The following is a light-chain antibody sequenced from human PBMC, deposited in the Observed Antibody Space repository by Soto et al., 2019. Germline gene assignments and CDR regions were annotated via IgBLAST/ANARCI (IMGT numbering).Light chain of an antibody. CDR3: QESYNTLTFT. CDR2: AAS. V-gene: IGKV1-39*01. Sequence: DIQMTQSPSSLSASVGDRVTITCRASQSISNYLNWYQQKPGKAPKLLIFAASNLQSGVPSRFSGSGSGTDVTLTISSLQAEDFATYYCQESYNTLTFTLGPGTKVDIK. CDR1: QSISNY. J-gene: IGKJ3*01.